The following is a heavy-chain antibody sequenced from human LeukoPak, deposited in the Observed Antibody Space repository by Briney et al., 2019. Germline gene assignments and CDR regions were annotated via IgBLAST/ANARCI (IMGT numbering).Heavy chain of an antibody. J-gene: IGHJ6*03. D-gene: IGHD3-3*01. Sequence: GGSLRLSCAASGFTFSSYWMHWVRQAPGKGLVWVSRINSDGSSTSYADSVKGRFTISRDNSKNTLYLQMNSLRAEDTAVYYCHYDFWSGARSYYYMDVWGKGTTVTVSS. V-gene: IGHV3-74*01. CDR2: INSDGSST. CDR1: GFTFSSYW. CDR3: HYDFWSGARSYYYMDV.